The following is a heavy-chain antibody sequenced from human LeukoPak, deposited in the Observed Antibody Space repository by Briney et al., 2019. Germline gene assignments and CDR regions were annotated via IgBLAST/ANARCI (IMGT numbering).Heavy chain of an antibody. Sequence: SETLSLTCTVSGGSISSSSYYWGWIRQPPGKGLEWIGSIYYSGSIYYNPSLKSRVTISVDTSKNQFSLKLSSVTAADTAVYYCARVVGATFDYWGQGTLVTVSS. V-gene: IGHV4-39*07. CDR2: IYYSGSI. CDR3: ARVVGATFDY. J-gene: IGHJ4*02. D-gene: IGHD1-26*01. CDR1: GGSISSSSYY.